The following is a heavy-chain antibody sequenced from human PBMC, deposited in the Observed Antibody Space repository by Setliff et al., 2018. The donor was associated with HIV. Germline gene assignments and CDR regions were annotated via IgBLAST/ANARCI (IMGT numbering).Heavy chain of an antibody. CDR2: ISTGSSYI. J-gene: IGHJ5*02. Sequence: GGSLRLSCAASGFTFSAYSMNWVRQAPGKGLEWVSSISTGSSYIYYADSVKGRFTVSRDNSKDTLFLQMNSLRAEDTAIYFCAKDYTPTFWEYNWFDTWGQGTLVTVSS. V-gene: IGHV3-21*04. CDR1: GFTFSAYS. CDR3: AKDYTPTFWEYNWFDT. D-gene: IGHD3-3*01.